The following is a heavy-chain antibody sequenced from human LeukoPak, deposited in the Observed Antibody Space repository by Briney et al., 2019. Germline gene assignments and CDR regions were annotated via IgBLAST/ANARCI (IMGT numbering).Heavy chain of an antibody. CDR3: ARHRNSYGLAVDY. CDR1: GASISSYY. V-gene: IGHV4-59*08. J-gene: IGHJ4*02. Sequence: PSETLSLTCTVSGASISSYYWGWIRQPPGKGLGWMGNIYYGGSTNYDPSLKSRVTISVDTSKNQFALRLSSVTAADTAVYYCARHRNSYGLAVDYWGQGTLVTVSS. CDR2: IYYGGST. D-gene: IGHD5-18*01.